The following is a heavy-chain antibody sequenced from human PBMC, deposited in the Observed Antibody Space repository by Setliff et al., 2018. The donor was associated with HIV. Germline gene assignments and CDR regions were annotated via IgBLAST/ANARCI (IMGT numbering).Heavy chain of an antibody. CDR1: GGPSSGY. J-gene: IGHJ4*02. CDR2: ISHSGST. D-gene: IGHD6-19*01. Sequence: NPSETLSLTCAVYGGPSSGYWSWVRQSPGKGLEWIGEISHSGSTNYNLSLKSRAAISAGTSKKQFSLKLTSVTAADMGVYYCARGRKKTLAVSGTRYFDFWGQGTLVTVS. CDR3: ARGRKKTLAVSGTRYFDF. V-gene: IGHV4-34*01.